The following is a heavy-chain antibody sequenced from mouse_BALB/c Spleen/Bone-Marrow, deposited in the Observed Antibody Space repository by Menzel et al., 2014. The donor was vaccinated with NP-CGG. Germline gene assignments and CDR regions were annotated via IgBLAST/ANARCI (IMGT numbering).Heavy chain of an antibody. J-gene: IGHJ3*01. CDR3: ARRWFAY. Sequence: EVMLVESGGGLVKPGGSLKLSCAASGFTFCDYYMYWVRQTPEKRLEWVATISDGGSYTYYPDSVKGRFTISRDNAKNNLYLQMSSLKSEDTAMYYCARRWFAYWGQGTLVTVSA. CDR1: GFTFCDYY. CDR2: ISDGGSYT. V-gene: IGHV5-4*02.